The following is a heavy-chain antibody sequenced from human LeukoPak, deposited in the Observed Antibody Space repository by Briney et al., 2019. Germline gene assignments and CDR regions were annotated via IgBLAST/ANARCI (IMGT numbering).Heavy chain of an antibody. V-gene: IGHV1-24*01. CDR3: AIGRTDYGDYLY. Sequence: APVKVSCKVSGYTLSELAIHWVRQAPGKGLEWMGGFDPEDGETVYAQKFQGRVTMTEDTSTDTAYMEVGSLRSEDTAVYFCAIGRTDYGDYLYWGQGTLVTVSS. CDR1: GYTLSELA. D-gene: IGHD4-17*01. J-gene: IGHJ4*02. CDR2: FDPEDGET.